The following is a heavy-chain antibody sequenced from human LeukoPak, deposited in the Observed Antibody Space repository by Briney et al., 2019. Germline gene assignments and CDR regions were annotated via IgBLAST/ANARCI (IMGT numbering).Heavy chain of an antibody. J-gene: IGHJ4*02. Sequence: SETLSLTCTVSGGSISSYYWSWIRQPPGKGLEWIGYIYTSGSTNYNPSLKSRVTISVDTSKNQFSLKLSSVTAEDTAVYYCARQSSLVGAILDYWGQGTLVTVPS. CDR3: ARQSSLVGAILDY. CDR2: IYTSGST. V-gene: IGHV4-4*09. CDR1: GGSISSYY. D-gene: IGHD1-26*01.